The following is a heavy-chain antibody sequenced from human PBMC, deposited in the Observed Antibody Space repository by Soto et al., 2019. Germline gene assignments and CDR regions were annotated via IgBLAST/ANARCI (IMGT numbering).Heavy chain of an antibody. J-gene: IGHJ4*02. V-gene: IGHV1-69*06. CDR3: PRDPAYYYHSRGPV. CDR1: GGTFSSYA. Sequence: SVKVSCKASGGTFSSYAISWVRQAPGQGLEWMGGIIPIFGTANYAQKFQGRVTITADKSTSTAYMELSSLRSEDTAAYYCPRDPAYYYHSRGPVWGEGSLVIFSS. CDR2: IIPIFGTA. D-gene: IGHD3-22*01.